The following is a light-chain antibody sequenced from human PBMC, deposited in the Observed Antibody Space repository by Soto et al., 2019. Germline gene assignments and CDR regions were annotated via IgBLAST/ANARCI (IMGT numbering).Light chain of an antibody. J-gene: IGLJ1*01. CDR3: SSYTRSSFYV. CDR1: SSDVGDYNY. V-gene: IGLV2-14*01. CDR2: DVS. Sequence: QSALTQPASVSGSPGQSITISCTGTSSDVGDYNYVSWYQQYPGKAPKFMIYDVSNRPSGVSNRFSGSKSGNTASLTISGLQAEDEADYYCSSYTRSSFYVFGTGTKVTVL.